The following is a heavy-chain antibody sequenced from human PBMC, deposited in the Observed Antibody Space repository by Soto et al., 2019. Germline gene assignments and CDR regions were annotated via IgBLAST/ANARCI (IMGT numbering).Heavy chain of an antibody. D-gene: IGHD3-22*01. CDR2: IDPSDSQT. V-gene: IGHV5-10-1*01. CDR3: ARQIYDSDTGPNFQYYFDS. J-gene: IGHJ4*02. CDR1: GYSFAGYW. Sequence: GESLKISCSGSGYSFAGYWITWVRQKPGKGLEWMGRIDPSDSQTYYSPSFRGHVTISATKSITTVFLQWSSLRASDTAMYYCARQIYDSDTGPNFQYYFDSWCQGTPVTVSS.